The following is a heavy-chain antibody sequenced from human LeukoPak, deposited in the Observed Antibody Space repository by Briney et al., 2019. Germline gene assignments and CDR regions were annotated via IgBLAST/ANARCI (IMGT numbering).Heavy chain of an antibody. Sequence: SETLSLTCTVSGGSISINSYYWAWIRQPPGKGLEWIGSIYYTGTTYYNPSLKNRVTISVDTSKNQFSLRLSFVTAADTAIYYCARHTWQWLPFDDWGQGTQVTISS. CDR2: IYYTGTT. J-gene: IGHJ4*02. CDR3: ARHTWQWLPFDD. V-gene: IGHV4-39*07. CDR1: GGSISINSYY. D-gene: IGHD5-12*01.